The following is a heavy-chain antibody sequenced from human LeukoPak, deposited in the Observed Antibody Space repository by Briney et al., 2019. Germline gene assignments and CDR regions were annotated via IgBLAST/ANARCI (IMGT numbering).Heavy chain of an antibody. CDR1: GGSISSGTYY. V-gene: IGHV4-61*02. CDR3: ARQASYGSGSNYYFDY. Sequence: SETLSLTCTVSGGSISSGTYYWSWIRQPAGKGLEWIGRIYTSGSINYNPSLKSRVIISVDKSKNQFSLKLSSVTAADTAVYYCARQASYGSGSNYYFDYWGQGTLVTVSS. J-gene: IGHJ4*02. D-gene: IGHD3-10*01. CDR2: IYTSGSI.